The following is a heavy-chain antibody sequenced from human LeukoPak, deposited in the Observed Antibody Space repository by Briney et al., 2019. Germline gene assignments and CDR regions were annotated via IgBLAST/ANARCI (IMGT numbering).Heavy chain of an antibody. Sequence: PSETLSLTCSVSGGSISSSSYYWGWIRQPPGKWLEWIGNVYYSGSTYYNPSLKSRVTISVDTSKNQFSLKLSSVTAADTAVYYCARRRGYDHFDYWGQGTLVTVSS. CDR2: VYYSGST. CDR1: GGSISSSSYY. V-gene: IGHV4-39*01. CDR3: ARRRGYDHFDY. D-gene: IGHD5-12*01. J-gene: IGHJ4*02.